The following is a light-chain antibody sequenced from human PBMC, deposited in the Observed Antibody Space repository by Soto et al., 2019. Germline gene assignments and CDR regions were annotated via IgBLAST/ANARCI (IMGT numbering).Light chain of an antibody. CDR1: SSDVGGYNY. V-gene: IGLV2-14*01. Sequence: SALTQPASVSGSPGQPITISCTGTSSDVGGYNYVSWYQQHPGKAPKFMIYDVSNRPSGVSTRFSGSKSGNTASLTISGLQAEDEADYYCNSYTTSNTRQIVFGTGTKVTVL. J-gene: IGLJ1*01. CDR3: NSYTTSNTRQIV. CDR2: DVS.